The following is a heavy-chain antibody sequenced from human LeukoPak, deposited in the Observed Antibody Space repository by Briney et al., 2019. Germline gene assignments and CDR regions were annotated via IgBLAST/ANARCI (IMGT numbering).Heavy chain of an antibody. D-gene: IGHD2-2*01. Sequence: ASVKVSCKASGYTFTSYGISWVRQAPGQGLEWMGIINPSGGSTSYAQKFQGRVTMTRDTSTSTVYMELSSLRSEDTAVYYCARDLEGGPAYQLLTWQDSSGFGYWGQGTLVTVSS. CDR3: ARDLEGGPAYQLLTWQDSSGFGY. CDR1: GYTFTSYG. J-gene: IGHJ4*02. CDR2: INPSGGST. V-gene: IGHV1-46*01.